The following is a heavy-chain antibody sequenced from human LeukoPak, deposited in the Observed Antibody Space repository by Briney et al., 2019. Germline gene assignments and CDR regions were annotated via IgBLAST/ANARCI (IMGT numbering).Heavy chain of an antibody. V-gene: IGHV4-59*01. CDR3: ASAYCSGGSCYSEDDYYYYGMDV. Sequence: SGTLSLTCTGSGGSISSYYWSWIRQPPGKGLEWIGYIYYSGSTNYNPSLKSRVTISVDTSTNQLSLQLSTVTAADTAVYYCASAYCSGGSCYSEDDYYYYGMDVWDKGTTVTVSS. J-gene: IGHJ6*04. CDR1: GGSISSYY. D-gene: IGHD2-15*01. CDR2: IYYSGST.